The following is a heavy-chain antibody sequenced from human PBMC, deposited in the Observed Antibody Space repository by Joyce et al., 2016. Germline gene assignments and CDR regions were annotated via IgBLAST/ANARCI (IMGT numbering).Heavy chain of an antibody. V-gene: IGHV3-30-3*01. CDR3: ARSYSSGWYYFEN. CDR1: GVTFSSYA. D-gene: IGHD6-19*01. J-gene: IGHJ4*02. CDR2: ITYDGNNK. Sequence: QVQLVESGGGVVQPGRSLRLSCAASGVTFSSYAIHWVRQAPGKGLEWVAVITYDGNNKYYADSVKGRFTISRDNSKNTVFLQMNSLRAEDTGVYYCARSYSSGWYYFENWGQGTLVTVSS.